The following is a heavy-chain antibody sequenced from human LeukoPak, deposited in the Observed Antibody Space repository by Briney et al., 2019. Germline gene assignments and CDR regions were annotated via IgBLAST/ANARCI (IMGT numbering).Heavy chain of an antibody. Sequence: PGGSRRLSCSATGFTLSGDALYWVGQAPGKGLEYVSAISSNGGSTYYADSVKGRFTISRDNARNSLYLQMNSLRDEDTAVYYCARDLWVGSRDYFDYWGQGTLVTVSS. CDR1: GFTLSGDA. D-gene: IGHD3-10*01. CDR2: ISSNGGST. V-gene: IGHV3-64*04. J-gene: IGHJ4*02. CDR3: ARDLWVGSRDYFDY.